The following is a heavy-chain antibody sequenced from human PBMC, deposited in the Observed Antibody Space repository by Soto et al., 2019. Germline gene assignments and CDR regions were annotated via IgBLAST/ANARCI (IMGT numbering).Heavy chain of an antibody. CDR3: ARHVALFRGGNSGNLDY. CDR2: IYYSGST. V-gene: IGHV4-39*01. CDR1: GGSISSSSYY. Sequence: SETLSLTCTVSGGSISSSSYYWGWIRQPPGKGLEWIGSIYYSGSTYYNPSLKSRVTISVDTSKNQFSLKLSSVTAADTAVYYCARHVALFRGGNSGNLDYWGQGTLVTVSS. J-gene: IGHJ4*02. D-gene: IGHD2-21*02.